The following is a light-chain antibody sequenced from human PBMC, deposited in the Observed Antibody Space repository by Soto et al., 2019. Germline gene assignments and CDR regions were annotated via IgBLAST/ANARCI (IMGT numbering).Light chain of an antibody. CDR3: HQYDSSPWT. V-gene: IGKV3-20*01. J-gene: IGKJ1*01. CDR2: GAS. Sequence: EIVLTQSPGTLSLSPGERATLSCRASQSVTSSFLAWYQQKPGQAPRLLIYGASSRATGIPDRFSGSGSGTVFTLTISRLEPEDFAVYYCHQYDSSPWTFGQGTRVEIK. CDR1: QSVTSSF.